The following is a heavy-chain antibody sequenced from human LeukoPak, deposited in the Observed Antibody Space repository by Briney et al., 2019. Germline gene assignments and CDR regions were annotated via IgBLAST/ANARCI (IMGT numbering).Heavy chain of an antibody. D-gene: IGHD2-15*01. CDR3: ARGGYCSGGRCYGGDY. Sequence: GGSLRPSCAASGFTFSSYGMHWVRQAPGKGLVWVAFIRYDGSNKYYADSVKGRFTISRDNAKNSLYLQMNSLRAEDTAVYYCARGGYCSGGRCYGGDYWGQGTLVTVSS. J-gene: IGHJ4*02. CDR1: GFTFSSYG. CDR2: IRYDGSNK. V-gene: IGHV3-30*02.